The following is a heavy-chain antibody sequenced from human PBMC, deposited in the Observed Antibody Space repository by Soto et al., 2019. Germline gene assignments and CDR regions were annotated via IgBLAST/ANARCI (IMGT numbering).Heavy chain of an antibody. J-gene: IGHJ4*02. CDR1: GGSISSGAYS. CDR2: IYQSGST. D-gene: IGHD3-9*01. Sequence: SETLSLTCTVSGGSISSGAYSWTWIRQSPGKGLEWLGFIYQSGSTNYNPSLKSRVTISVDTSKNQFSLKLSSVTAADTAVYYCARHVHYDMDRSFDYWGQGTLVTVSS. V-gene: IGHV4-30-2*06. CDR3: ARHVHYDMDRSFDY.